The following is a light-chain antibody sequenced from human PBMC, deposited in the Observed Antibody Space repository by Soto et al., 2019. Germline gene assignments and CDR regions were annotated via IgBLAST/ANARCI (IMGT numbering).Light chain of an antibody. V-gene: IGKV2-28*01. CDR3: MQALQTPWT. Sequence: DVVVTQTPLSLSVTPGEPASISCRSSQSLLHSNGYNYLDWYLQKPGQSPQLLIYLGSNRASGVPDRFSGSGSGTDFTLKISRVEAEDVGVYYCMQALQTPWTFGQGTKVDI. J-gene: IGKJ1*01. CDR1: QSLLHSNGYNY. CDR2: LGS.